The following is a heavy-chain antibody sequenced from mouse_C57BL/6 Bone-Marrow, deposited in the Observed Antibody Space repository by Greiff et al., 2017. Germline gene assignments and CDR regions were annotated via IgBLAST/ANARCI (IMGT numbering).Heavy chain of an antibody. CDR1: GFTFSDYG. CDR2: ISSGSSTI. Sequence: EVQGVESGGGLVKPGGSLKLSCAASGFTFSDYGMHWVRQAPEKGLEWVAYISSGSSTIYYADTVKGRFTIYRDNAKNTLFLQMTSLRSEDTAMYYCANAVVATRAYWGQGTLVTVSA. V-gene: IGHV5-17*01. CDR3: ANAVVATRAY. J-gene: IGHJ3*01. D-gene: IGHD1-1*01.